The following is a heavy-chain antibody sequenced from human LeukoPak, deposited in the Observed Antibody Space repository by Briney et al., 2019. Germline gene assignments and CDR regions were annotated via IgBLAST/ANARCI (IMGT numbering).Heavy chain of an antibody. J-gene: IGHJ5*02. V-gene: IGHV4-39*07. Sequence: SETLSLTCTVSGSSISSSSYYWGWIRQPPGKGLEWIGSIYYSGSTYYNPSLKSRVSISVDTSKNQFSLKLSSVTAADTAVYYCARAYSSSWYFNWFDPWGQGTLVTVSS. CDR1: GSSISSSSYY. CDR2: IYYSGST. D-gene: IGHD6-13*01. CDR3: ARAYSSSWYFNWFDP.